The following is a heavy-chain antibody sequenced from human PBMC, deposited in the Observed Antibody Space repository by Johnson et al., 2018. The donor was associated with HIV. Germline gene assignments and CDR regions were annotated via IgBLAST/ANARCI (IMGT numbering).Heavy chain of an antibody. CDR1: GFTLSSYW. J-gene: IGHJ3*01. V-gene: IGHV3-74*02. D-gene: IGHD3-22*01. CDR2: INYDGTNT. Sequence: VQLVESGGGLVQPGGSLRLSCAASGFTLSSYWMHWVRQVPGKGLVWVSRINYDGTNTSYADFVKGRFTISRDNAKNTLFLQMNSLRAEDTAVYYCAIVVIRGDAFDLWGQGTTVTVSS. CDR3: AIVVIRGDAFDL.